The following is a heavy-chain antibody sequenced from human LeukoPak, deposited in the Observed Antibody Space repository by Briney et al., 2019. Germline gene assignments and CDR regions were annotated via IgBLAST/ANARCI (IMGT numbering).Heavy chain of an antibody. CDR2: IGGSGSTI. CDR1: GFTFSSYD. Sequence: GGSLRLSCEASGFTFSSYDMNWVRQAPGKGLEWVSYIGGSGSTIYYADSVKGRFTISRDNAKNSLYLQMNSLRAEDTAVYYCARDPVCDYWGQGTLVTVSS. CDR3: ARDPVCDY. V-gene: IGHV3-48*03. J-gene: IGHJ4*02.